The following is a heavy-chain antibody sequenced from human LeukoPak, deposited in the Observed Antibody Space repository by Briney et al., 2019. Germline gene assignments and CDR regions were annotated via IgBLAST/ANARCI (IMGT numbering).Heavy chain of an antibody. CDR2: ISSSGSST. V-gene: IGHV3-11*05. D-gene: IGHD3-22*01. CDR1: GFTFSDYY. CDR3: ARDFIHRSGEANY. J-gene: IGHJ4*02. Sequence: GGSLRLSCVASGFTFSDYYMSWIRQAPGKGLEWISYISSSGSSTNYADSVKGRFTISRDNPKNSLYLLMNSLRAEDTAMYYCARDFIHRSGEANYWGQGTLVTVSS.